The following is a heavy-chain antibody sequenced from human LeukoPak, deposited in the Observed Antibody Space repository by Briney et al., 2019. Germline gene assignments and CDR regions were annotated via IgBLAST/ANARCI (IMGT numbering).Heavy chain of an antibody. CDR1: GGSFSGYY. J-gene: IGHJ6*02. D-gene: IGHD3-3*01. CDR2: INHSGST. CDR3: ARDRSIFPDGYYYGMDV. Sequence: PSETLSLTCAVYGGSFSGYYWSWIRQPPGKGLEWIGEINHSGSTNYNPSLKGRVTISVDTSKNQFSLKLSSVTAADTAVYYCARDRSIFPDGYYYGMDVWGQGTTVTVSS. V-gene: IGHV4-34*01.